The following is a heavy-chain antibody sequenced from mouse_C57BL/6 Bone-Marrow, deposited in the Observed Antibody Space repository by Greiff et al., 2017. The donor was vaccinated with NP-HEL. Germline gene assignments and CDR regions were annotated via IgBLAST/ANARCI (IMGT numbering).Heavy chain of an antibody. V-gene: IGHV5-9*01. J-gene: IGHJ4*01. Sequence: EVKLVESGGGLVKPGGSLKLSCAASGFTFSSYTMSWVRQTPEKRLEWVATISGGGGNTYYPDSVKGRFTISRDNAKNTLYLQMSRLRSEDTALYYCASPRYYSNYYAMDYWGQGTSVTVSS. D-gene: IGHD2-5*01. CDR2: ISGGGGNT. CDR3: ASPRYYSNYYAMDY. CDR1: GFTFSSYT.